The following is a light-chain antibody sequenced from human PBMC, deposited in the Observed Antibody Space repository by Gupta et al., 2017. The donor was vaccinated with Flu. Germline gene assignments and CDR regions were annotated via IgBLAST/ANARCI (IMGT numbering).Light chain of an antibody. CDR1: QSVKTF. Sequence: EVVLTQSPATLSLSPGERATLSCRASQSVKTFLAWYQQKPGQAPRLLIYDASNRATGVPARFSGSGSGTDFTLTISIRAPEDFAVYYCQQRTNWLWTFGQGTRWTSN. CDR3: QQRTNWLWT. J-gene: IGKJ1*01. V-gene: IGKV3-11*01. CDR2: DAS.